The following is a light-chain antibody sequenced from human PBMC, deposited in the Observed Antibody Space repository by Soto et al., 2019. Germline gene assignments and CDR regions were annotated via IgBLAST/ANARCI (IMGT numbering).Light chain of an antibody. V-gene: IGLV1-44*01. Sequence: QSVLTQPPSASGTPGQRVTISCSGSSSNIGSNSVNWYQQLPGAAPKLLIYSNNQRPSGVPDRLSGSKSGTSASLAISGLQSEDEADYYCEAWDDSLNAREVFGTGTKVTVL. CDR1: SSNIGSNS. J-gene: IGLJ1*01. CDR3: EAWDDSLNAREV. CDR2: SNN.